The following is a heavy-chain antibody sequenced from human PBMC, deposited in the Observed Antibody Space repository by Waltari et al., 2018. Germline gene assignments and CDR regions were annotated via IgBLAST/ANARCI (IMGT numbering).Heavy chain of an antibody. CDR3: ARGYSSGWYKFDY. V-gene: IGHV4-59*01. CDR1: GGSISSYY. Sequence: QVQLQESGPGLVKPSETLSLTCTVSGGSISSYYWSWIRQPPGKGLEWIGYIYYSGSTNYNPSLKSRVTISVDTSKNQFSLKLSSVTAADTAVYYCARGYSSGWYKFDYWGQGTLVTVSS. D-gene: IGHD6-19*01. J-gene: IGHJ4*02. CDR2: IYYSGST.